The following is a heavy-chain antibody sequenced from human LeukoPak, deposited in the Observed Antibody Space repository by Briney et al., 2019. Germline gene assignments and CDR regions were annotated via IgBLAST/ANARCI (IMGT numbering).Heavy chain of an antibody. CDR2: FSRCSNYI. CDR3: AKDHYWSIDY. J-gene: IGHJ4*02. CDR1: GFAFSNYD. Sequence: PGGSLRLSCAASGFAFSNYDMNWVRQAPGMGLEWVSSFSRCSNYIYYADSLKGRFTISRDIAKNTLYLQMNSLRAEDTGVYYCAKDHYWSIDYWGRGTLVTVSS. D-gene: IGHD3-3*01. V-gene: IGHV3-21*01.